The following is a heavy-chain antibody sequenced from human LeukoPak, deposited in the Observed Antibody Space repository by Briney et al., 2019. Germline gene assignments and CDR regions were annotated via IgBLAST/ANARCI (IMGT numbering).Heavy chain of an antibody. D-gene: IGHD1-26*01. CDR1: GFTFSSYA. J-gene: IGHJ4*02. CDR2: ISYDGSNK. Sequence: SLRLSCAASGFTFSSYAMHWVRPAPGKGLEWVAVISYDGSNKYYADSVKGRFTISNDNSKNTLYLQMNSLRAEDTAVYYCARDRGFEWELPCHWGQGTLVTVSS. V-gene: IGHV3-30-3*01. CDR3: ARDRGFEWELPCH.